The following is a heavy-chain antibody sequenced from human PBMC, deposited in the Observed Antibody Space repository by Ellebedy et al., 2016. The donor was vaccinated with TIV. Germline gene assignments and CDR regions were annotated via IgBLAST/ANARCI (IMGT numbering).Heavy chain of an antibody. J-gene: IGHJ4*02. Sequence: LRLSCAVSGGSFSRGAFHCTWLRQKPGTELEWMGKFYYSGSTYYKPSLKSRVTISLDTSKTQFSLRLSSVTAADTAVYYCARDEGGSGSLSYWGQGTLVTVSS. CDR2: FYYSGST. CDR3: ARDEGGSGSLSY. V-gene: IGHV4-31*11. CDR1: GGSFSRGAFH. D-gene: IGHD3-10*01.